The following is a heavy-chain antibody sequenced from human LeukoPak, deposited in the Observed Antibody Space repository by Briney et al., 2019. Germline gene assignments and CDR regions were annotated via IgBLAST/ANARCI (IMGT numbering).Heavy chain of an antibody. CDR3: ARVYSSSSGKNAFDI. Sequence: GGSLRLSCAASGFTFSSYAMSWVRQAPGKGLEWVANIKQDGSEKDYVDSVRGRFTISRDNAKNSLFLQENSLRAEDTAVYYCARVYSSSSGKNAFDIWGQGTMVTVSS. D-gene: IGHD6-6*01. J-gene: IGHJ3*02. V-gene: IGHV3-7*03. CDR1: GFTFSSYA. CDR2: IKQDGSEK.